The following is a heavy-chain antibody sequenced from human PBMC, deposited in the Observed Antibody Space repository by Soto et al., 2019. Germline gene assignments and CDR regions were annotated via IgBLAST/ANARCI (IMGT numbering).Heavy chain of an antibody. CDR1: GGTFSSYT. CDR3: ASAESRGWYFRDY. J-gene: IGHJ4*02. CDR2: IIPILGIA. Sequence: QVQLVQSGAEVKKPGSSVKVSCKASGGTFSSYTISWVRQAPGQGLEWMGRIIPILGIANHAQKFQGRVTXTXNIXTSTAYMELSSLRSEDTAVYYCASAESRGWYFRDYWGQGTLVTVSS. D-gene: IGHD6-19*01. V-gene: IGHV1-69*02.